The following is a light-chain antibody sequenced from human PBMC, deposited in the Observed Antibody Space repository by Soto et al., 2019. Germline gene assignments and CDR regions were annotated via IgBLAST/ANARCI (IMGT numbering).Light chain of an antibody. CDR3: QQYRRYST. V-gene: IGKV1-5*01. J-gene: IGKJ1*01. Sequence: DIQMTQSPSTLSASVGDRVTITCRASQSINAWLAWYQQKPRKALKLLIYDVSILDSGAPSRVSGSASGTKFTLTISSLDSDDFATYYCQQYRRYSTVGQGTRVDI. CDR2: DVS. CDR1: QSINAW.